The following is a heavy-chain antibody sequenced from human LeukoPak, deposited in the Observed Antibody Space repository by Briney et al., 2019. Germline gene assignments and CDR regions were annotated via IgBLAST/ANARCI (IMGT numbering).Heavy chain of an antibody. CDR3: AFDVPGGFGG. Sequence: SETLSLTCAVYGGSFSGYYWSWIRQPSGKGLEWIGEIYHSGTTNYNPSLKSRVTISVDTSKNQFSLKLTSVTAADTAVYYCAFDVPGGFGGWGQGTLVTVSS. V-gene: IGHV4-34*01. J-gene: IGHJ4*02. CDR1: GGSFSGYY. D-gene: IGHD3-16*01. CDR2: IYHSGTT.